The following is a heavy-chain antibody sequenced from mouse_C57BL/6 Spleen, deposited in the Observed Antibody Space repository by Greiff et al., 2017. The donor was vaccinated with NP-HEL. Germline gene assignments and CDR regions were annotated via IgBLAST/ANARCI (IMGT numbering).Heavy chain of an antibody. Sequence: EVKLMESGPGLVKPSQSLSLTCSVTGYSITSGYYWNWIRQFPGNKLEWMGYISYDGSNNYNPSLKNRISITRDTSKNQFFLKLNSVTTEDTATYYCARGNYYYGSSPAWFAYWGQGTLVTVSA. CDR1: GYSITSGYY. CDR3: ARGNYYYGSSPAWFAY. V-gene: IGHV3-6*01. D-gene: IGHD1-1*01. CDR2: ISYDGSN. J-gene: IGHJ3*01.